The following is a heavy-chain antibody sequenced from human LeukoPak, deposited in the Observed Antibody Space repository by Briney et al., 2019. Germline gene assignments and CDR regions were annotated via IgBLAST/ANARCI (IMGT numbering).Heavy chain of an antibody. CDR3: AKDLGMATSYGFDY. D-gene: IGHD5-24*01. CDR1: GFTFSSYA. J-gene: IGHJ4*02. Sequence: PGGSLRLSCAASGFTFSSYAMSWVRQAPGKGLEWVSGITGSGSGTYYADSVKGRFTISRDNSKNTLYLQMNSLRAEDTAVYYCAKDLGMATSYGFDYWGQGTLVTVSS. CDR2: ITGSGSGT. V-gene: IGHV3-23*01.